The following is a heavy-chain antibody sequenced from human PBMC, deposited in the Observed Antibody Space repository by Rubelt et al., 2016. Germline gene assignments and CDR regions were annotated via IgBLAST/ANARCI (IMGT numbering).Heavy chain of an antibody. CDR2: ISSSSSYI. CDR1: GFTFSSYS. Sequence: EVQLVESGGGLVKPGGSLRLSCAASGFTFSSYSMNWVRQAPGKGLEWVSSISSSSSYIYYADSVKGRLSISRDNAKNSLYLQMNSLRAEDTAVYYCARDMSPYCSGGSCYLFYWGQGTLVTVSS. V-gene: IGHV3-21*01. D-gene: IGHD2-15*01. CDR3: ARDMSPYCSGGSCYLFY. J-gene: IGHJ4*02.